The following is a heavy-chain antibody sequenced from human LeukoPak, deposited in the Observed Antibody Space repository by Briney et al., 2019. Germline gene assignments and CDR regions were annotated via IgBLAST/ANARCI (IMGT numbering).Heavy chain of an antibody. CDR3: ARAEDYYDSSGYPDY. V-gene: IGHV1-18*01. CDR1: GYTFTSYG. D-gene: IGHD3-22*01. J-gene: IGHJ4*02. Sequence: ASVKVSCKASGYTFTSYGISWVRQAPGQGLEWMGWISAYNGNTNYAQKLQGRVAITRDTSASTAYMELSSLRSEDTAVYYCARAEDYYDSSGYPDYWGQGTLVTVSS. CDR2: ISAYNGNT.